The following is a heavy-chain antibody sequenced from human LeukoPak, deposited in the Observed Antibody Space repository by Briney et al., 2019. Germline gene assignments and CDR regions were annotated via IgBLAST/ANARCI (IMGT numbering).Heavy chain of an antibody. CDR1: GFTFSSCA. CDR3: AKELHGSGNYAFDF. Sequence: GGSLRLSCAASGFTFSSCALSWVRQAPGKGLEWVSTVSVNGGTTYYADSVKGRFTISRDNSKNTLYLQMNSLRAEDTAVYFCAKELHGSGNYAFDFWGQGTLVTVSS. J-gene: IGHJ4*02. V-gene: IGHV3-23*01. D-gene: IGHD3-10*01. CDR2: VSVNGGTT.